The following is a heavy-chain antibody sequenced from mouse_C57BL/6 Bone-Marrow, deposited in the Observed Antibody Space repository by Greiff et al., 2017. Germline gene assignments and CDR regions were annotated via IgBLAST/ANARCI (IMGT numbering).Heavy chain of an antibody. CDR3: ARSSLRPYAMDY. V-gene: IGHV7-3*01. J-gene: IGHJ4*01. D-gene: IGHD2-4*01. Sequence: EVQRVESGGGLVQPGGSLSLSCAASGFTFTDYYMSWVRQPPGKALEWLGFIRNKANGYTTEYSASVKGRFTISRDNSQSILYLQMNALRAEDSATYYCARSSLRPYAMDYWGQEPQSPSPQ. CDR1: GFTFTDYY. CDR2: IRNKANGYTT.